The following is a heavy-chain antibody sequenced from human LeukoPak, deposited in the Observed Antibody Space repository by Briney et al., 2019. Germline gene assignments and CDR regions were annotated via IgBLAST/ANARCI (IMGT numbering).Heavy chain of an antibody. J-gene: IGHJ4*02. CDR2: ISAYNGNT. CDR3: ARAKYDAFWSGYSDY. D-gene: IGHD3-3*01. CDR1: GYTFTSYG. Sequence: ASVKVSCKASGYTFTSYGISWVRQAPGQGLEWMGWISAYNGNTNYAQKLQGRVTMTTDTSTSTAYMELRSLRSDDTAVYYCARAKYDAFWSGYSDYWGQGTLVTVSS. V-gene: IGHV1-18*01.